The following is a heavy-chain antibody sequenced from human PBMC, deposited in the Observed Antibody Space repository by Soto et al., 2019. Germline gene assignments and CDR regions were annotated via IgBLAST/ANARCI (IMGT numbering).Heavy chain of an antibody. CDR3: VPSNWFDP. CDR2: IYYSGST. Sequence: SDTLSLTCTVSGGSISSSSYYWGWIRQPPGKGLEWIGSIYYSGSTYYNPSLKSRVTISVDTSKNQFSLKLSSVTAADTAVYYCVPSNWFDPWGQGTLVTVS. J-gene: IGHJ5*02. V-gene: IGHV4-39*01. CDR1: GGSISSSSYY.